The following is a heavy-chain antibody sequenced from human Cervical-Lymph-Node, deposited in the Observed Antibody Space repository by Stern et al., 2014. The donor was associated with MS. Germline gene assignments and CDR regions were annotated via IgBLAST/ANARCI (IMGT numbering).Heavy chain of an antibody. CDR3: ARMMGSGYRHYFDY. D-gene: IGHD3-3*01. V-gene: IGHV2-70*04. CDR1: GFSLVTSGVR. Sequence: QVTLKESGPALVKPTQTLTLTCTFSGFSLVTSGVRVSWIRQPPGKALEGLARIDWNDKTFYNTSLMTRLTISKDTSKNQVVLTMTNVDPVDTATYYCARMMGSGYRHYFDYWGQGTPVTVS. J-gene: IGHJ4*02. CDR2: IDWNDKT.